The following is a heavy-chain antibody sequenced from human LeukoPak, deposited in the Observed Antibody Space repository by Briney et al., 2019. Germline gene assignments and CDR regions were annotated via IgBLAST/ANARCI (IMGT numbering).Heavy chain of an antibody. J-gene: IGHJ6*03. CDR3: AKGASSSSYYYYYMDV. CDR1: GFTFSDYY. CDR2: ISSSGSTI. Sequence: GGSLRLSCAASGFTFSDYYMSWMRQAPGKGLEWVSYISSSGSTIYYADSVKGRFTISRDNAKNSLYLQMNSLRAEDTAVYYCAKGASSSSYYYYYMDVWGKGTTVTVSS. V-gene: IGHV3-11*01. D-gene: IGHD6-6*01.